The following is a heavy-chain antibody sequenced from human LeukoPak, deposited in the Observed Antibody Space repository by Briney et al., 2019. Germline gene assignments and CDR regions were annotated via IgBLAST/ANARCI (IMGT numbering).Heavy chain of an antibody. CDR1: GGSFSGYY. CDR2: INHSGST. CDR3: ARGTRFYYYGMDV. J-gene: IGHJ6*02. D-gene: IGHD3-3*01. V-gene: IGHV4-34*01. Sequence: MTSETLSLTCAVYGGSFSGYYWSWIRQPSGKGLEWIGEINHSGSTNYNPSLKSRVTISVDTSKNQFSLKLSSVTAADTAVYYCARGTRFYYYGMDVWGQGTTVTVSS.